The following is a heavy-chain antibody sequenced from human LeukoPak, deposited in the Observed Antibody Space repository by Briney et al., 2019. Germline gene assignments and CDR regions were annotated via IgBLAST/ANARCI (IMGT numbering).Heavy chain of an antibody. CDR1: GVSIITSNSY. J-gene: IGHJ4*02. CDR2: IYYTGNT. CDR3: ARQTGSGLFILP. Sequence: PSETLSLTCTVSGVSIITSNSYWGWIRQPPGKGLEWIGSIYYTGNTYYNASLKSQVSISIDTSKNQFSLGLTSVTAADTAVYFCARQTGSGLFILPGGQGTLVTVSS. V-gene: IGHV4-39*01. D-gene: IGHD3/OR15-3a*01.